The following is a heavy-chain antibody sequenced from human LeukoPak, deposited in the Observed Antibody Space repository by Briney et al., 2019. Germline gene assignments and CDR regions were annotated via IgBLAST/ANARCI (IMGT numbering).Heavy chain of an antibody. V-gene: IGHV3-48*01. Sequence: PGGSLRLSCAASGFTFSSYRMNWIRQAPGKGLEWVSYISSGSSTIYYADSVKGRFTISRDNSKNTLYLQMNSLRAEDTALYYCAKGSYYDSSGTYYFDYWGQGTLVTVSS. CDR2: ISSGSSTI. J-gene: IGHJ4*02. D-gene: IGHD3-22*01. CDR3: AKGSYYDSSGTYYFDY. CDR1: GFTFSSYR.